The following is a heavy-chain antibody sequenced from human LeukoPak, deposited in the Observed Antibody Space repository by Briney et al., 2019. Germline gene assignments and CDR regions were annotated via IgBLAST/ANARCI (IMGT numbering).Heavy chain of an antibody. CDR2: IYHSGST. J-gene: IGHJ6*03. Sequence: SETLSLTCTVSGYSISSGYYWGWIRQPPGKGLEWIGSIYHSGSTYYNPSLKSRVTISVDTSKNQFSLKLSSVTAADTAVYYCARKYGSGSYVYYYYYMDVWGKGTTVTISS. D-gene: IGHD3-10*01. V-gene: IGHV4-38-2*02. CDR3: ARKYGSGSYVYYYYYMDV. CDR1: GYSISSGYY.